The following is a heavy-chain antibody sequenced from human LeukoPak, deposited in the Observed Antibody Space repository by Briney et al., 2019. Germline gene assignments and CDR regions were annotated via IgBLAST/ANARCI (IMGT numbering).Heavy chain of an antibody. CDR1: EFTFSSYG. V-gene: IGHV3-30*02. J-gene: IGHJ4*02. CDR3: ARDRTKYCSGGTCYSSYSFDY. Sequence: PGGSLRLSCAASEFTFSSYGMHWVREAPGKGLEWVAFIRSDGSNEYYAHSVKGRFTISRYNFKSTLSLQMNSLRPEDTALYYCARDRTKYCSGGTCYSSYSFDYWGQGTLVTVSS. CDR2: IRSDGSNE. D-gene: IGHD2-15*01.